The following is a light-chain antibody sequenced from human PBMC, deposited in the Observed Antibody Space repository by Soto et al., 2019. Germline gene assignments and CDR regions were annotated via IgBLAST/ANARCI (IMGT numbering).Light chain of an antibody. CDR1: SSDVGSYNY. J-gene: IGLJ2*01. CDR3: SSYRTSSTSVV. CDR2: DVS. Sequence: QSALTQRACVSGSPGQSFAISCTGTSSDVGSYNYVSWYQQHPGKAPKLMIYDVSSRPSGVSDRFSGSKSGNTASLTISGLLSEDEADYYCSSYRTSSTSVVFGGGTKVTVL. V-gene: IGLV2-14*03.